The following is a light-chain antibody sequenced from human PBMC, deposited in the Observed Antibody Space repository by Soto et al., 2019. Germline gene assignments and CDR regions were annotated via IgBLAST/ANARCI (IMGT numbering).Light chain of an antibody. CDR1: QTIRSS. CDR2: GAS. V-gene: IGKV3-15*01. J-gene: IGKJ1*01. CDR3: QQYNNWPQT. Sequence: EVVMTQSPATLSVSLGERATLSCRASQTIRSSLAWYQQKPGQAPRLLIDGASTMATDIPARFGGSGSGKEFPLTISSLQSEDSAIYYCQQYNNWPQTFGQGTKVDSK.